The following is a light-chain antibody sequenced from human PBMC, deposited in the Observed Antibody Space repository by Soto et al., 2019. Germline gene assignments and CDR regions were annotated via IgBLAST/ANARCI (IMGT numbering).Light chain of an antibody. CDR1: QSVSNNY. J-gene: IGKJ5*01. CDR3: QQYGSPIT. V-gene: IGKV3-20*01. Sequence: EIVLTQSPGTLSLSPGERATLSCRASQSVSNNYLAWYQQKPGQAPRLLIYGASSRATGIPDRFSGSGSGTDFTLTISRLEPEDFAVYYCQQYGSPITFGQGTRLENK. CDR2: GAS.